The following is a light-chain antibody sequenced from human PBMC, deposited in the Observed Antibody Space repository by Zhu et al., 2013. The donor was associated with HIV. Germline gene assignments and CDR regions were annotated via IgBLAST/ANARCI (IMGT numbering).Light chain of an antibody. V-gene: IGLV2-14*01. CDR2: EVS. J-gene: IGLJ2*01. CDR1: SSDIGGYKY. CDR3: VAWDDSLSAVL. Sequence: QSALTQPASVSGSPGQSITISCTGTSSDIGGYKYVSWYQQHPGKAPKLVIYEVSNRPSGISNRFSGSKSGNTASLTISGLQAEDEADYYCVAWDDSLSAVLFGGGTKVTVL.